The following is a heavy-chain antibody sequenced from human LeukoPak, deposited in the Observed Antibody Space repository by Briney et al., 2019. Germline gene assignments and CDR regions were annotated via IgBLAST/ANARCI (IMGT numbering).Heavy chain of an antibody. J-gene: IGHJ4*02. CDR2: ISSSGGST. D-gene: IGHD3-22*01. CDR3: AKTIDYYYDSSGYYGY. V-gene: IGHV3-23*01. Sequence: GGSLRLSCAASGFTFSSYAMSWVRQAPGKGLEWVSAISSSGGSTYYADSVKGRFTISRDNSKDTLYLQMNSLRAEDTAVYYCAKTIDYYYDSSGYYGYWGQGTLVTVSS. CDR1: GFTFSSYA.